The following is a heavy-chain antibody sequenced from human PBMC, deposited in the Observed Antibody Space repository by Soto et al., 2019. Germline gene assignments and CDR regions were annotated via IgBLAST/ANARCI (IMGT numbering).Heavy chain of an antibody. CDR3: ARGGRFLEWLFSGSNWFDP. J-gene: IGHJ5*02. Sequence: GASVKVSCRASGYTFTGYYMHWVRQAPGQGLEWMGGIIPIFGTANYAQKFQGRVTITADESTSTAYMELSSLRSEDTAVYYCARGGRFLEWLFSGSNWFDPWGQGTLVTVSS. V-gene: IGHV1-69*01. CDR2: IIPIFGTA. D-gene: IGHD3-3*01. CDR1: GYTFTGYY.